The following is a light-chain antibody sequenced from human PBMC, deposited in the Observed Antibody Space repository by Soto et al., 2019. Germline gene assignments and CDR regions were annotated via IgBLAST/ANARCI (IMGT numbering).Light chain of an antibody. Sequence: DIVLTESPGTLSLTQGERPALSCSASQSVSSSYLAWYQQKPGQAPRLLIYGASNRATGIPDRFSGSGSGTDFTLTISRLEPEDFAVYYCQQYDNSPLTFGGGTKVDI. CDR3: QQYDNSPLT. CDR2: GAS. J-gene: IGKJ4*01. CDR1: QSVSSSY. V-gene: IGKV3-20*01.